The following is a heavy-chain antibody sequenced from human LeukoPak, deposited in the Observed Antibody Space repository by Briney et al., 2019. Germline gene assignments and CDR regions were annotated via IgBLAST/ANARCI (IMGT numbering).Heavy chain of an antibody. V-gene: IGHV3-30*02. D-gene: IGHD2-2*02. CDR2: IRYDGSNK. Sequence: GGSLRLSCAASGFTFSSYGMHWVRQAPGKGLEWVAFIRYDGSNKYYADSVKGRFTISRDNSKNTLYLQMNSLRAEDTAVYYCANARVCSSTSCYTRSFDYWGQGTLVTVSS. CDR1: GFTFSSYG. CDR3: ANARVCSSTSCYTRSFDY. J-gene: IGHJ4*02.